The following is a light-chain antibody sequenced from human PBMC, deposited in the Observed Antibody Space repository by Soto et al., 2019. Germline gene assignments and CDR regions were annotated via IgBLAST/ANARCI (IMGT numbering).Light chain of an antibody. V-gene: IGLV2-14*03. CDR3: SSYRSSSKRV. J-gene: IGLJ1*01. Sequence: QSALTQPASVSGSPGQSITISCTGTSSDVGGYNYVSWYQQHPGKAPKLMIYDVSNRPSGVSNRFSGSKSGNTVSLTISGLQAEDEADYYCSSYRSSSKRVFGTGTKLTVL. CDR2: DVS. CDR1: SSDVGGYNY.